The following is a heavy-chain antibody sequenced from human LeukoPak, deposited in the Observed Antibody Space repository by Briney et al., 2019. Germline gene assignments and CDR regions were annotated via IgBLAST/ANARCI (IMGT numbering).Heavy chain of an antibody. J-gene: IGHJ4*02. V-gene: IGHV3-23*01. CDR1: GSTFSSYA. D-gene: IGHD6-13*01. CDR2: ISGSGGRT. Sequence: GGSLRLSCAASGSTFSSYATNWVRQAPGKGLEWVSSISGSGGRTYYADSVKGRFTISRDNSKNTLYLQMNSLRAEDTALYYCAKTGGIAAAHWGQGTLVTVSS. CDR3: AKTGGIAAAH.